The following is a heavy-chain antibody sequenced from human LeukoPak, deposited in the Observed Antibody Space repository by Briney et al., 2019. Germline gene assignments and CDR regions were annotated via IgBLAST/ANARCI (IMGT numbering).Heavy chain of an antibody. J-gene: IGHJ3*02. Sequence: SVKVSCKASGGTFSSYAISWVRQAPGQGLEWMGGIIPIFGTANYAQKFQGRVTITADESTSTAYMELSSLRSEDTAVYYCARDWPRGIVATINTDAFDIWGQGTMVTVSS. CDR2: IIPIFGTA. D-gene: IGHD5-12*01. V-gene: IGHV1-69*13. CDR3: ARDWPRGIVATINTDAFDI. CDR1: GGTFSSYA.